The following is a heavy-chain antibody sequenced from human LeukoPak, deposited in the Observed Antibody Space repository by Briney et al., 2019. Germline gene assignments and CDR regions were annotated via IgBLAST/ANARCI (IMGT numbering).Heavy chain of an antibody. D-gene: IGHD6-19*01. J-gene: IGHJ3*02. CDR3: ARGRGRVAGTVKINDAFDI. CDR1: GYTFTGYY. V-gene: IGHV1-2*02. Sequence: GASVKVSCKSSGYTFTGYYMHWVRQAPGQGLEWMGWISPNSGGTNYAQKFQGRVTMTRDTSFRTAYMALSGLRSDDTAVYYCARGRGRVAGTVKINDAFDIWGQGTMVTVSS. CDR2: ISPNSGGT.